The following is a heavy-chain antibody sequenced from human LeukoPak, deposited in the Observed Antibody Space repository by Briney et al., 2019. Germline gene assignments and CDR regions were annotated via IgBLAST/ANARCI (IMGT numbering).Heavy chain of an antibody. Sequence: GGSLRLSCAASGFSFSNYWMHWVRQAPGKGLVWVSRISSDGSDTIYADSVKGRFTMSRDNAKNTLYLQMNSLRAEDTAVYYCAKDGSEYCSGGSCYSGFDYWGQGTLVTVSS. V-gene: IGHV3-74*01. CDR3: AKDGSEYCSGGSCYSGFDY. CDR1: GFSFSNYW. CDR2: ISSDGSDT. D-gene: IGHD2-15*01. J-gene: IGHJ4*02.